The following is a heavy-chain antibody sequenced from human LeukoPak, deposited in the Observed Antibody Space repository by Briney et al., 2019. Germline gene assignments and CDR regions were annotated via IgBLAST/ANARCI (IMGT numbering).Heavy chain of an antibody. V-gene: IGHV1-69*05. CDR3: ARDKYVDAFDI. D-gene: IGHD2/OR15-2a*01. CDR2: IIPIFGTA. J-gene: IGHJ3*02. Sequence: SVKVSCKASGYTFTSYDINWVRQAPGQGLEWMGRIIPIFGTANYAQKFQGRVTITTDESTSTAYMELSSLRSEDTAVYYCARDKYVDAFDIWGQGTTVTVSS. CDR1: GYTFTSYD.